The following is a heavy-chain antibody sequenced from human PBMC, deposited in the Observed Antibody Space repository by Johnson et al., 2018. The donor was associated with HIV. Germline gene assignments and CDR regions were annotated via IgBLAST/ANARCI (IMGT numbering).Heavy chain of an antibody. Sequence: QMQLVESGGGVVQPGRSLRLSCAASGFTFSSYAMHWVRQAPGKGLEWVAVISYDGSNKYYADSVKGRFTISRDNSKNTLYLQMNSLRAEDTAVYYCARALPRYDAFDIWCQGTMVTVSS. CDR2: ISYDGSNK. CDR1: GFTFSSYA. CDR3: ARALPRYDAFDI. J-gene: IGHJ3*02. D-gene: IGHD1-14*01. V-gene: IGHV3-30-3*01.